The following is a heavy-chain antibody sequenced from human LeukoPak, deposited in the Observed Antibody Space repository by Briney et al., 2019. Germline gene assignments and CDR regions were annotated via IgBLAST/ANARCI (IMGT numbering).Heavy chain of an antibody. D-gene: IGHD6-19*01. Sequence: SVKVSCKASVGTFSRYAISWVRQAPRQGLEWMGGVIPMFGIANYAQASHGRVTTTADESTSTAYMELSSPRSEDTAVYYCARDRPYTGGCRGFDYWGQGTLVTVSS. CDR1: VGTFSRYA. J-gene: IGHJ4*02. CDR2: VIPMFGIA. V-gene: IGHV1-69*13. CDR3: ARDRPYTGGCRGFDY.